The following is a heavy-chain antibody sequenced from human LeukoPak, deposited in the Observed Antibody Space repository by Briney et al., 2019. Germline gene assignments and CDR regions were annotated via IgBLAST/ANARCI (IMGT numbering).Heavy chain of an antibody. Sequence: PQASVKVSCKASGGTFSSYAISWVRQAPGQGLEWMGGIIPIFATANYAQKFQGRVTITADKSTSTAYMELSSLKSEDTAVYYCARGGFHLGELSFVPGKFLDYWGQGTLLTVSS. V-gene: IGHV1-69*06. CDR1: GGTFSSYA. J-gene: IGHJ4*02. D-gene: IGHD3-16*02. CDR3: ARGGFHLGELSFVPGKFLDY. CDR2: IIPIFATA.